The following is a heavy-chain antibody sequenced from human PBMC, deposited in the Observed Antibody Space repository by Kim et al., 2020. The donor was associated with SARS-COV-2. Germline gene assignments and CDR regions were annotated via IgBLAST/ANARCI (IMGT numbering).Heavy chain of an antibody. J-gene: IGHJ4*02. V-gene: IGHV4-4*02. D-gene: IGHD3-3*01. Sequence: SETLSLTCAVSGGSISSSNWWSWVRQPPGKGLEWIGEIYHSGRTNYNPSLKSRVTISVDKSKNQFSLKLSSVTAADTAVYYCARSITIFGVVITFDYWGQGTLVTVSS. CDR3: ARSITIFGVVITFDY. CDR1: GGSISSSNW. CDR2: IYHSGRT.